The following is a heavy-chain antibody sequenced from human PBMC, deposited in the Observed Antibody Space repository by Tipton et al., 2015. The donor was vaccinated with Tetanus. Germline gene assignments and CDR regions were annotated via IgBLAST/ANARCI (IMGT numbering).Heavy chain of an antibody. J-gene: IGHJ4*02. Sequence: RSLRLSCAASGFTFSSYAMHWVRQAPGKGLEWVAVISYDGSNKYYADSVKGRFTISRDNSKNTLYLQMNSLRAEDTAVYYCAKYYYDSNTSGYFDYWGQGTLVTVSS. CDR2: ISYDGSNK. CDR3: AKYYYDSNTSGYFDY. CDR1: GFTFSSYA. D-gene: IGHD3-22*01. V-gene: IGHV3-30-3*02.